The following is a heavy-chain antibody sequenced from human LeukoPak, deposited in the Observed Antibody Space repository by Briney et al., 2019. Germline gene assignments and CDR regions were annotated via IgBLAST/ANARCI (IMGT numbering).Heavy chain of an antibody. CDR2: SRNKANRYTT. D-gene: IGHD2-15*01. V-gene: IGHV3-72*01. CDR3: ARGYHSFDI. J-gene: IGHJ3*02. CDR1: GFIFRNAW. Sequence: GGSLRLSCAASGFIFRNAWMTWVRQAPGKGLEWVGRSRNKANRYTTEYAASVKGRFTISRDESKNSLYLQMNSLKTEDTAVYYCARGYHSFDIWGQGTMVTVSS.